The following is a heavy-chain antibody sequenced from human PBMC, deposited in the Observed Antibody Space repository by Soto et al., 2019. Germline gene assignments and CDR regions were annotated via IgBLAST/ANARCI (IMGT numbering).Heavy chain of an antibody. J-gene: IGHJ6*02. CDR3: ARFEGKWGLLSSALDV. CDR2: VSYDGGHE. V-gene: IGHV3-30*03. Sequence: QEQLVESGGGVVQPGTSLKLSCVASGFTFRNYGMHWVRQAPGTGLEWVAIVSYDGGHEYYAESVKGRFIISRDNYENTLYLQMNSLRGDDTAIYYCARFEGKWGLLSSALDVWGQGTTVTVSS. CDR1: GFTFRNYG. D-gene: IGHD1-26*01.